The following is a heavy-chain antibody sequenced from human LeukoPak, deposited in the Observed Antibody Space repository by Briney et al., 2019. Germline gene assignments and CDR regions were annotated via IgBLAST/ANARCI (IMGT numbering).Heavy chain of an antibody. Sequence: ASVKVSCKASGYTFTSYGISWVRQAPGQGLEWMGWISAYSGSTNYAQKLQGRVTVTTDTSTSTAYMELRSLRSDDTAVYYCARPESDYYDGSGYSSRLNYWGQGTLVTVSS. CDR3: ARPESDYYDGSGYSSRLNY. V-gene: IGHV1-18*01. CDR1: GYTFTSYG. CDR2: ISAYSGST. J-gene: IGHJ4*02. D-gene: IGHD3-22*01.